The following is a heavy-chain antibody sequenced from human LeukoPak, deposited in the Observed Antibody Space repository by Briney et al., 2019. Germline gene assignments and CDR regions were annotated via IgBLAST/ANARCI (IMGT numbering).Heavy chain of an antibody. CDR1: GGTFSSYA. D-gene: IGHD3-22*01. CDR3: ARGSPYYYDSSGYTPSDY. J-gene: IGHJ4*02. Sequence: ASVKVSCKASGGTFSSYAISWVRQAPGQGLEWMGWMNPNSGNTGYAQKFQGRVTMTRNTSISTAYMELSSLRSEDTAVYYCARGSPYYYDSSGYTPSDYWGQGTLVTVSS. V-gene: IGHV1-8*02. CDR2: MNPNSGNT.